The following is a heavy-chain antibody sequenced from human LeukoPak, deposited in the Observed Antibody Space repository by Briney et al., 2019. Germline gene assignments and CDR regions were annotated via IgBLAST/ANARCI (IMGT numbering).Heavy chain of an antibody. Sequence: PGGTLRLSCAASGFSFSSYGMSWVRQAPGKGLEWVSAISSTGGTTYYADSVKGRFTISRDNSKNTLYLQMNSLRAEDTAIYYCAKRDYWGQGTLVTVSS. CDR1: GFSFSSYG. CDR2: ISSTGGTT. J-gene: IGHJ4*02. V-gene: IGHV3-23*01. CDR3: AKRDY.